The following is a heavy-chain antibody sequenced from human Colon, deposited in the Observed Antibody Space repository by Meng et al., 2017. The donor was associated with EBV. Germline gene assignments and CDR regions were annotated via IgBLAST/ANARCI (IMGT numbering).Heavy chain of an antibody. V-gene: IGHV4-31*03. CDR3: ARVSSGWDYFDY. Sequence: QVQVQAAGPGLGKPSQTLSLTCTVSGGSVSSGGYYWTWIRQHPGKGLEWFGHIYYSGSTFYNPSLKRRVIISIDTSKNQFSLNLRSVTAADTAVYYCARVSSGWDYFDYWGQGTLVTVSS. J-gene: IGHJ4*02. CDR1: GGSVSSGGYY. D-gene: IGHD6-19*01. CDR2: IYYSGST.